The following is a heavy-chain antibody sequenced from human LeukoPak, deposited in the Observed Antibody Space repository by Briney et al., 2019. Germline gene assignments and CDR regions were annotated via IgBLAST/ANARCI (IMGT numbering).Heavy chain of an antibody. J-gene: IGHJ5*02. CDR1: GFTLSGYW. V-gene: IGHV3-74*01. Sequence: PGGSLRLSCAASGFTLSGYWMHWGRQAPGEGLVWVSRMNSDGTVTTYADSVRVRFTISRDNAKNNLYLQMSSLRAEATAVYYCATYVVASACFDPWGQGTPVTVSS. CDR2: MNSDGTVT. D-gene: IGHD2-21*01. CDR3: ATYVVASACFDP.